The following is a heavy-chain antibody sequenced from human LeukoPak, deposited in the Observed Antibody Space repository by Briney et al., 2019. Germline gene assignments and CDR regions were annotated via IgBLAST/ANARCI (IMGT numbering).Heavy chain of an antibody. Sequence: PSETLSLTCAVYGGSFSGYYWSWIRQPPAKGLEWIGEINHSGSTNYNPSLKSRVTISVDTSKNQYSLKLSSVTAADTAVYYCARVSRYCSSTSCPRTYYYYGMDVWGQGTTVTVSS. D-gene: IGHD2-2*01. CDR3: ARVSRYCSSTSCPRTYYYYGMDV. J-gene: IGHJ6*02. V-gene: IGHV4-34*01. CDR1: GGSFSGYY. CDR2: INHSGST.